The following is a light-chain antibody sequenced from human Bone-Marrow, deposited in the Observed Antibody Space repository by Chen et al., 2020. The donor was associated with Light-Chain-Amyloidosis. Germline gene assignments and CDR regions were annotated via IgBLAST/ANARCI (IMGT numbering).Light chain of an antibody. V-gene: IGLV6-57*01. Sequence: NFMLTQPHSVSESPGKTVIISCTRSSGSIATNYVQWYQQRPGSSPTTVIYEDDQRPSGVPDRFSGSIDRSSNSAPLTISGLKTEDGADYYCQSYQGSSQGVFGGGTKLTVL. J-gene: IGLJ3*02. CDR2: EDD. CDR3: QSYQGSSQGV. CDR1: SGSIATNY.